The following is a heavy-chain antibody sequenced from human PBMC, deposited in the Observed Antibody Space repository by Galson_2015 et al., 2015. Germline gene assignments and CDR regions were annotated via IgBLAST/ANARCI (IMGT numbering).Heavy chain of an antibody. CDR2: ISWNSGSI. J-gene: IGHJ4*02. D-gene: IGHD5-12*01. V-gene: IGHV3-9*01. CDR3: AKGPIVATTLFDY. CDR1: GFTFDDYA. Sequence: SLRLSCAASGFTFDDYAMHWVRQAPGKGLEWVSGISWNSGSIGYADSVKGRFTISRDNAKNSLYLQMNSLRAEDTALYYCAKGPIVATTLFDYWGQGTLVTVSS.